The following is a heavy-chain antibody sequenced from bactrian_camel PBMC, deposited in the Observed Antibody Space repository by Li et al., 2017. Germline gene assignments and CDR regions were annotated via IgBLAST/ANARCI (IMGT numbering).Heavy chain of an antibody. CDR2: LDSDGTT. D-gene: IGHD6*01. J-gene: IGHJ6*01. CDR1: AYTLSVYC. Sequence: HVQLVESGGGSVQAGGSLRLSCVCSAYTLSVYCMSWFRQAPGKEREAAATLDSDGTTTYTDSVKGRFTISRDNAKSTLYLQMNSLEPQDTAMYYCAASSNWYCDTDFAYWGQGTQVTVS. CDR3: AASSNWYCDTDFAY. V-gene: IGHV3S53*01.